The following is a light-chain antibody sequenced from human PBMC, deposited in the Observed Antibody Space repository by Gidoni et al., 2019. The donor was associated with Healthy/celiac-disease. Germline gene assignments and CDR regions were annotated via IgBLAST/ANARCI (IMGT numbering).Light chain of an antibody. CDR3: ALYLGSDIWV. CDR2: STN. CDR1: SDSVSSNYY. Sequence: HTVLTQEPAFSVPPGGSVTLTCGLTSDSVSSNYYPSWYQQKPGQAPRTLIYSTNRLSSGVPARFSGSILGNKAALTITGAQAADECDYYCALYLGSDIWVLGGGTKVTVL. J-gene: IGLJ2*01. V-gene: IGLV8-61*01.